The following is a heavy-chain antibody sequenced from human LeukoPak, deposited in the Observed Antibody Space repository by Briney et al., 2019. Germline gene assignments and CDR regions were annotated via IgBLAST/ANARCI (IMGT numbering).Heavy chain of an antibody. CDR1: GYTFTGYY. CDR2: IIPILGIA. J-gene: IGHJ4*02. Sequence: SVKVSCKASGYTFTGYYMHWVRQAPGQGLEWMGRIIPILGIANYAQKFQGRVTITADKSTSTAYMELSSLRSEDTAVYYCAREDPYYFDYWGQGTLVTVSS. V-gene: IGHV1-69*04. CDR3: AREDPYYFDY.